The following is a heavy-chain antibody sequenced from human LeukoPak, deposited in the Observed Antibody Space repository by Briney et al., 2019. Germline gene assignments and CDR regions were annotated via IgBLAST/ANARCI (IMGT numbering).Heavy chain of an antibody. J-gene: IGHJ4*02. CDR2: ISGRDGRT. V-gene: IGHV3-23*01. CDR3: STSPSFGSSWYQFNY. CDR1: GFTFSSYA. Sequence: GGSLRHSCAASGFTFSSYAMSWVRQAPGRGLEWVSAISGRDGRTYYTDSVKGRFTISRDNSRDTLYLQMNSLRAEDTAVYYCSTSPSFGSSWYQFNYWGQGTLVTVSS. D-gene: IGHD6-13*01.